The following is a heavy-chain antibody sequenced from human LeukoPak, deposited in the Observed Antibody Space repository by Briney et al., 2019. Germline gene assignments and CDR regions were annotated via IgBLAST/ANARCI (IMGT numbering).Heavy chain of an antibody. CDR2: IYYSGST. J-gene: IGHJ4*02. CDR3: ATGYSSTWCYFDY. D-gene: IGHD6-13*01. Sequence: SETLSLTCTVSGGSISSYYWSWIRQPPGKGLEWIGYIYYSGSTNYNPSLKSRVTISADTSKDQFSLKLASVTAADTAVYYCATGYSSTWCYFDYWGQGTLVTVSS. CDR1: GGSISSYY. V-gene: IGHV4-59*01.